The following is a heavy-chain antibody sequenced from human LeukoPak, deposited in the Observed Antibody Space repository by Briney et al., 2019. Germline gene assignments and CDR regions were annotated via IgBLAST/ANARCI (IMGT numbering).Heavy chain of an antibody. CDR2: INHSGST. Sequence: KSSETLSLTCAVYGGSFSGYYWSWILQPPGKGLEWIGEINHSGSTNYNPSLKSRVTISVDTSKNQFSLKLSSVTAADTAVYYCARRSGSYLGYWGQGTLVTVSS. J-gene: IGHJ4*02. D-gene: IGHD1-26*01. CDR1: GGSFSGYY. V-gene: IGHV4-34*01. CDR3: ARRSGSYLGY.